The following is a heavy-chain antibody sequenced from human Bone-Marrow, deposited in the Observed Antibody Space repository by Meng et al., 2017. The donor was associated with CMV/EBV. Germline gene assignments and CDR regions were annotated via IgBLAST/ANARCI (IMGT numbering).Heavy chain of an antibody. CDR3: ANRRWFLDV. Sequence: SGPTLVKPTQTLTLTCTFSGFSLSTSGVGVGWIRQPPGKALEWLALIYWNDDKRYSPSLKSRLTITKDTSKTQVVLTMTNMDPVDTATYYCANRRWFLDVWGQGTTVTGSS. CDR2: IYWNDDK. V-gene: IGHV2-5*01. D-gene: IGHD3-10*01. CDR1: GFSLSTSGVG. J-gene: IGHJ6*01.